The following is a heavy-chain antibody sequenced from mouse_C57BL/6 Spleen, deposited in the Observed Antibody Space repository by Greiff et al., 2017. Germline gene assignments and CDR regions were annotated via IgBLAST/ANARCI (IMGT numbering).Heavy chain of an antibody. J-gene: IGHJ4*01. CDR2: IWSDGST. D-gene: IGHD2-1*01. Sequence: QVQLEESGPGLVAPSPSLSITCTVSGFSLTSYGVHWVRQPPGKGLEWLVVIWSDGSTTYHSALISSLSISKDDSTCHVFLILNSLHTDDAAMDYCARRGNYRGGAMDDWGQGTSVTVSS. CDR3: ARRGNYRGGAMDD. CDR1: GFSLTSYG. V-gene: IGHV2-6*03.